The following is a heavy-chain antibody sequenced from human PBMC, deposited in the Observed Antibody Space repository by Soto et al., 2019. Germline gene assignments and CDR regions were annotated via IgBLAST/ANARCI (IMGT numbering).Heavy chain of an antibody. CDR1: GVSISNSSYY. J-gene: IGHJ4*02. V-gene: IGHV4-39*01. CDR2: IYYSGIT. CDR3: ARHGSN. Sequence: SETLFLTCTVSGVSISNSSYYWGWIRRPPGKGLEWIGTIYYSGITYYNPSLKSRVTISVDTSKNQFSLKLTSVTAADTAVYYCARHGSNWGQGTLVTVSS.